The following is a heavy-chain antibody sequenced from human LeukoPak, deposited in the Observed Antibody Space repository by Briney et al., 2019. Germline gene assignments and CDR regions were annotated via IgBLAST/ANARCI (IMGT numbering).Heavy chain of an antibody. CDR3: ARGGAARPDY. CDR1: GFTFSNYG. Sequence: GGSLRLSCAASGFTFSNYGMNWVRQAPGKGLEWVSYISSSSSTISYAESVKGRFTISRDNAKKSLYLQVNSLRAEDTAVYYCARGGAARPDYWGQGTLVTVSS. CDR2: ISSSSSTI. J-gene: IGHJ4*02. D-gene: IGHD6-6*01. V-gene: IGHV3-48*01.